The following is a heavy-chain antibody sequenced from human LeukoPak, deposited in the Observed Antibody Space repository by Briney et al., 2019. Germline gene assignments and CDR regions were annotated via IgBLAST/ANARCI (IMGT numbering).Heavy chain of an antibody. CDR1: GGTFSSYA. CDR2: IIPIFGTA. D-gene: IGHD5-12*01. V-gene: IGHV1-69*05. CDR3: ASLGYSGYERRGNY. Sequence: SVKVSCKASGGTFSSYAISWVRQAPGQGLEWMGGIIPIFGTANYAQKFQGRVTITTDESTSTAYMELSSLRSEDTAVYYCASLGYSGYERRGNYWGQGTLVTVSS. J-gene: IGHJ4*02.